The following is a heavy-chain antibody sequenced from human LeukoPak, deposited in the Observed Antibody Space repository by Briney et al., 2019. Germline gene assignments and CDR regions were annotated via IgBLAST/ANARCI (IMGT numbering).Heavy chain of an antibody. Sequence: PGGSLRLSCAASGFTFSSCGMGWVRQAPGKGLEWVSVITGSGGSTYYADSVKGRFTISRDNSKNTLYLQMNSLRAEDTAVYYCARGYGSGSYGNYWGQGTLVTVSS. CDR1: GFTFSSCG. J-gene: IGHJ4*02. CDR2: ITGSGGST. D-gene: IGHD3-10*01. V-gene: IGHV3-23*01. CDR3: ARGYGSGSYGNY.